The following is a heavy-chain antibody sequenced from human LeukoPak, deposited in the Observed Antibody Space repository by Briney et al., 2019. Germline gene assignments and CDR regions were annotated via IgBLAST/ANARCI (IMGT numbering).Heavy chain of an antibody. CDR2: IKQDGSEK. D-gene: IGHD3-22*01. CDR3: AREYYYDSSGYYNSPRFDY. J-gene: IGHJ4*02. V-gene: IGHV3-7*01. CDR1: GFTFSSYA. Sequence: PGGSLRLSCAASGFTFSSYAMSWVRQAPGKGLEWVANIKQDGSEKYYVDSVKGRFTISRDNAKNSLYLQMNSLRAEDTAVYYCAREYYYDSSGYYNSPRFDYWGQGTLVTVSS.